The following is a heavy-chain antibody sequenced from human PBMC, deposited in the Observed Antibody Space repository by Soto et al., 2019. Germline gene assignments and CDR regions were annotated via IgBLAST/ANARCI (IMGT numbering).Heavy chain of an antibody. CDR1: GYTFTSYV. CDR2: ISAYNGNT. Sequence: ASVKVSCKASGYTFTSYVISWVRQAPGQGLEWMGWISAYNGNTNYAQKLQGRVTMTRNTSISTAYMELSSLRSEDTAVYYCANLGITGTHTHPLYYFDCWGQGTLVTVSS. CDR3: ANLGITGTHTHPLYYFDC. J-gene: IGHJ4*02. V-gene: IGHV1-18*01. D-gene: IGHD1-7*01.